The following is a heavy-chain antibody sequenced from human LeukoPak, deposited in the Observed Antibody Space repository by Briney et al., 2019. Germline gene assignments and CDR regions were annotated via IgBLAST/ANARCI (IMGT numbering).Heavy chain of an antibody. CDR2: IYYSGST. CDR1: GGSISSGGYY. J-gene: IGHJ5*02. Sequence: SQTLSLTCTVSGGSISSGGYYWSWIRQPPGEGLEWIGYIYYSGSTNYNPSLKSRVTISVDTSKNQFSLNLTSVTAADTAVYYCARFTPQGYGWGGYNRFDPWGQGTLVTVSS. V-gene: IGHV4-61*08. D-gene: IGHD3-16*01. CDR3: ARFTPQGYGWGGYNRFDP.